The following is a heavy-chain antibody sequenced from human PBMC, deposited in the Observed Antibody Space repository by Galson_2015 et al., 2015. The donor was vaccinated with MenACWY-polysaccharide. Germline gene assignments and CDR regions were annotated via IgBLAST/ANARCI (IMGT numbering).Heavy chain of an antibody. CDR2: MSYTGSNK. V-gene: IGHV3-30*03. J-gene: IGHJ4*02. Sequence: SLRLSCAASGFTFSNYGMHWVRQAPGKGLEWVAFMSYTGSNKYHADSVKGRSTISRDNSRNTLSLEMNSLRGDDTAVYYCAREKITYSYESSGDSMYHYGMDVWGQGTLVTVSS. D-gene: IGHD3-22*01. CDR1: GFTFSNYG. CDR3: AREKITYSYESSGDSMYHYGMDV.